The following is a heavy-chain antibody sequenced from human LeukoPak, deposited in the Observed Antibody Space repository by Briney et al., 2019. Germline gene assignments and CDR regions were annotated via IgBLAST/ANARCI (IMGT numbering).Heavy chain of an antibody. D-gene: IGHD4-17*01. CDR2: INHSGST. J-gene: IGHJ4*02. V-gene: IGHV4-34*01. Sequence: PSETLSLTCAVYGGSFSGYYWSWIRQPPGKGLEWIGEINHSGSTNYNPSLKSRVTISVDTSKNQFSLKLSSVTAADTAVYYCARDRDYGDRFDYWGQGTLVTVSS. CDR1: GGSFSGYY. CDR3: ARDRDYGDRFDY.